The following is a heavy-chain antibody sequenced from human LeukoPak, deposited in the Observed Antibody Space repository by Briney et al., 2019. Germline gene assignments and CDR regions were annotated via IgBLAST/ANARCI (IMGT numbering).Heavy chain of an antibody. Sequence: ASVKVSCKASGGTFSSYAISWVRQAPGQGLEWVGGIIPIFGTANYAQKFQGRVTITADESTSTTYMDLSRLRSEDTAVYYCAGSRLSSSGYYEGYYFDYWGQGTLVTVSS. CDR1: GGTFSSYA. V-gene: IGHV1-69*13. CDR2: IIPIFGTA. J-gene: IGHJ4*02. CDR3: AGSRLSSSGYYEGYYFDY. D-gene: IGHD3-22*01.